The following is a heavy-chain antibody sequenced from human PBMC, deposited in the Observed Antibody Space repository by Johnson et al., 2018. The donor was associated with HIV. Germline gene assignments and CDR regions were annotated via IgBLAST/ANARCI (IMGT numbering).Heavy chain of an antibody. V-gene: IGHV3-9*01. D-gene: IGHD5-18*01. CDR1: GFTFDDYA. Sequence: VQLMESGGGLVQPGRSLRLSCAASGFTFDDYAMHWVRQAPGKGLEWVSGITWNSGTIGFADSVKGRFTISRDNAKNSLYLQMSSLTAEDTAVYYCARAYSYGAFDIWGRDNGHRLF. J-gene: IGHJ3*02. CDR2: ITWNSGTI. CDR3: ARAYSYGAFDI.